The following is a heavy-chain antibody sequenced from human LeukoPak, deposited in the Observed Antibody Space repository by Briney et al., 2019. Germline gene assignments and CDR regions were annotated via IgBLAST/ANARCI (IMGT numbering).Heavy chain of an antibody. D-gene: IGHD5-12*01. CDR3: ARLPRGYIGYDSALDY. Sequence: SETLSLTCTVSGGSISSYYWSWIRQPPGKGLEWIGYIYYSGSTNYNPSLKSRVTISVDTSKNQFSLKLSSVTAADTAVYYCARLPRGYIGYDSALDYWVQGTLVTVSS. J-gene: IGHJ4*02. V-gene: IGHV4-59*08. CDR2: IYYSGST. CDR1: GGSISSYY.